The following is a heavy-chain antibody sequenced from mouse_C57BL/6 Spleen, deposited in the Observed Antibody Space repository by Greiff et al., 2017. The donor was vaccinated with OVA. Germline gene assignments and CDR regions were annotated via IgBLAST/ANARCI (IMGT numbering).Heavy chain of an antibody. J-gene: IGHJ2*01. Sequence: QVTLKESGPGILQPSQTLSLTCSFSGFSLSTFGMGVGWIRQPSGKGLEWLAHIWWDDDKYYNPALKSRLTISKDTAKNQVFLKIANVDTADTATYYCARMGDGNYANYFDYWGQGTTLTVSS. CDR1: GFSLSTFGMG. D-gene: IGHD2-1*01. V-gene: IGHV8-8*01. CDR3: ARMGDGNYANYFDY. CDR2: IWWDDDK.